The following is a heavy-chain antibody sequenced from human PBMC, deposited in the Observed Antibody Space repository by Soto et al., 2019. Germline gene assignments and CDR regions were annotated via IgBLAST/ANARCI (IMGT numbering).Heavy chain of an antibody. CDR2: IYYSGST. Sequence: SETLSLTXTVFGGSISRGGYFWSWIRQHPGKGLEWIGYIYYSGSTYHNPSLKSRVTISIDTSENQFSLKLSSVTAADTAVYYCARDVYSSSSAPYYYGMDVWGQGTTVTVSS. CDR1: GGSISRGGYF. J-gene: IGHJ6*02. V-gene: IGHV4-31*02. CDR3: ARDVYSSSSAPYYYGMDV. D-gene: IGHD6-6*01.